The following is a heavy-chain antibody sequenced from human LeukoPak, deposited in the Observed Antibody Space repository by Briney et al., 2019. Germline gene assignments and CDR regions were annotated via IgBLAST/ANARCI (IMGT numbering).Heavy chain of an antibody. CDR3: ASLVTGTTKRRDF. Sequence: SETLSLTCTVSGGSISSYYWSWIRQPAGKGLEWIGRIYSSGSTNYNPSLKSRASISVDTSKNQFSLKLSSVTAADTAVYYCASLVTGTTKRRDFWGQGTLVTVSS. CDR2: IYSSGST. J-gene: IGHJ4*02. CDR1: GGSISSYY. V-gene: IGHV4-4*07. D-gene: IGHD1-7*01.